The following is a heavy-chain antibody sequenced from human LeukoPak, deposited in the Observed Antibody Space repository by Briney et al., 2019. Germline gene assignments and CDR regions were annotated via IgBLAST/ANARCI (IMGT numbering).Heavy chain of an antibody. CDR3: ARVFLEWSKKFDP. J-gene: IGHJ5*02. V-gene: IGHV1-18*04. CDR1: GYTFTSYY. Sequence: GASVKVSCKASGYTFTSYYMHWVRQAPGQGLEWMGWISAYNGNTNYAQKLQGRVTMTTDTSTSTAYMELRSLRSDDTAVYYCARVFLEWSKKFDPWGQGTLVTVSS. CDR2: ISAYNGNT. D-gene: IGHD3-3*01.